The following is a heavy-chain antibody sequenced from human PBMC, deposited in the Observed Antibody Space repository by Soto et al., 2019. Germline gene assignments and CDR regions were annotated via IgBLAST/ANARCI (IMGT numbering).Heavy chain of an antibody. V-gene: IGHV4-34*01. D-gene: IGHD3-16*02. J-gene: IGHJ3*02. CDR3: ARGPGGVIVNGARGMPHSDAFDI. CDR1: GGSFSGYY. Sequence: SETLSLTCAVYGGSFSGYYWSWIRQPPGKGLEWIGGINHSGSTNYNPSLKSRVTISVDTSKNQFSLKLSSVTAADTAVYYCARGPGGVIVNGARGMPHSDAFDIWGQGTMVTVSS. CDR2: INHSGST.